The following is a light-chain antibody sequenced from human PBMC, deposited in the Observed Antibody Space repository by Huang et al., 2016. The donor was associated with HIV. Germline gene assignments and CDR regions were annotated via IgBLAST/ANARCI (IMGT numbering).Light chain of an antibody. CDR1: QSLLHTDGKTY. V-gene: IGKV2D-29*02. J-gene: IGKJ1*01. Sequence: DIVMAQAPLSLSVTPGQTASISCKSSQSLLHTDGKTYLYWYLQKPGQSPHLLIYEVSNRLSGVPDRVSGSGSGTDFTLTISRVEAEDAGIYYCMQSIQPATFGQGTKVEIK. CDR2: EVS. CDR3: MQSIQPAT.